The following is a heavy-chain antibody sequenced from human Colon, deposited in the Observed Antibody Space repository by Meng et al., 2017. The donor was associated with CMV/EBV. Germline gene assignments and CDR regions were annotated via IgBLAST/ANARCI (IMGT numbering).Heavy chain of an antibody. D-gene: IGHD1-1*01. CDR1: GYIFTNFW. J-gene: IGHJ4*02. CDR3: VRLGYTGYFDF. CDR2: IYPDDSDV. Sequence: GESLKISCQGSGYIFTNFWIAWVRLMPREGLEWMGTIYPDDSDVRYNPTFRGQVTISADKSIDTAFLQLNRLEASDTAMYYCVRLGYTGYFDFWAQGTLVTVSS. V-gene: IGHV5-51*01.